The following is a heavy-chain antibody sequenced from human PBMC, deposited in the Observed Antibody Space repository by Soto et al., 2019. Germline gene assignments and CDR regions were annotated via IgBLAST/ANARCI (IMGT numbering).Heavy chain of an antibody. CDR2: IYSSGNT. J-gene: IGHJ4*02. CDR3: AAKPYNWNIWMVY. D-gene: IGHD1-1*01. V-gene: IGHV4-31*03. CDR1: GDSTDSGAYY. Sequence: SETLSLTCTVSGDSTDSGAYYWSWIRQHPGKGLEWIGYIYSSGNTFYNPSLRSRVTISVDTSKNQFSLKLSSVTTADTAVYYCAAKPYNWNIWMVYWGPGIMVTVSS.